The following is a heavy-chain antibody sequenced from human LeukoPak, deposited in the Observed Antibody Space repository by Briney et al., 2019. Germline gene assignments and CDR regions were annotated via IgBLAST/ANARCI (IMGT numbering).Heavy chain of an antibody. CDR2: IYYSGST. D-gene: IGHD6-19*01. CDR3: AREEYSSGWYGFDY. V-gene: IGHV4-61*01. Sequence: SETLSLTCTVSGGSVSSGSYYWSWIRQPPGKGLEWIGYIYYSGSTNYNPSLKSRVTISVDTSKNQLSPKLSSVTAADTAVYYCAREEYSSGWYGFDYWGQGTLVTVSS. J-gene: IGHJ4*02. CDR1: GGSVSSGSYY.